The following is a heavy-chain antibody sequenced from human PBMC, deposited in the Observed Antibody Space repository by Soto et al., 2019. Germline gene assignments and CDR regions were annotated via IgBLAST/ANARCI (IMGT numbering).Heavy chain of an antibody. Sequence: GASVKVSCKASGGTFSSYTISWVRQAPGQGLEWMGRIIPILGIANYAQKFQGRVTITADKSTSTAYMELSSLRSEDTAVYYCAREPSDYRYYYYMDVWGKGTTVTV. V-gene: IGHV1-69*04. CDR2: IIPILGIA. J-gene: IGHJ6*03. CDR3: AREPSDYRYYYYMDV. D-gene: IGHD4-17*01. CDR1: GGTFSSYT.